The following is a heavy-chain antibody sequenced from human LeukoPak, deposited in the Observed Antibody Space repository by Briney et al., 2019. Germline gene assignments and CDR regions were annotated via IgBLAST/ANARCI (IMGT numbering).Heavy chain of an antibody. CDR1: GYTFTSSG. J-gene: IGHJ4*02. V-gene: IGHV1-18*01. CDR2: ISAYNGNT. D-gene: IGHD4-11*01. Sequence: ASVKVSCKASGYTFTSSGISWVRQAPGQGREWRGWISAYNGNTNYAQKLQGTVTMTTATSTSTAYMELRSLRSEDTAVYYCARGGSNYDFDYWGQGTLVTVSS. CDR3: ARGGSNYDFDY.